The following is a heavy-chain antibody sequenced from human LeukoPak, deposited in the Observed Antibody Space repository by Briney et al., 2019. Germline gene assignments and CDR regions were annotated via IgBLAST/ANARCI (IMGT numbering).Heavy chain of an antibody. V-gene: IGHV1-69*05. CDR1: GYTFTSYG. J-gene: IGHJ4*02. Sequence: SVKVSCKASGYTFTSYGISWVRQAPGQGLEWMGWIIPIFGTANYAQKFQGRVTITTDESTSTAYMELSSLRSEDTAVYYCAAYYDSSGYYYSFDYWGQGTLVTVSS. CDR2: IIPIFGTA. CDR3: AAYYDSSGYYYSFDY. D-gene: IGHD3-22*01.